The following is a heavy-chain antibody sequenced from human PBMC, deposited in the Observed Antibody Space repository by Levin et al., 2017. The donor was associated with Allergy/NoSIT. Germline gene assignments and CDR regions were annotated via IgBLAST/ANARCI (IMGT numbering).Heavy chain of an antibody. CDR2: MNPNSGNT. V-gene: IGHV1-8*01. Sequence: ASVKVSCKASGYTFTSYDINWVRQATGQGLEWMGWMNPNSGNTGYAQKFQGRVTMTRNTSISTAYMELSSLRSEDTAVYYCARGLASTMIVVVIKGRWFDPWGQGTLVTVSS. CDR1: GYTFTSYD. CDR3: ARGLASTMIVVVIKGRWFDP. J-gene: IGHJ5*02. D-gene: IGHD3-22*01.